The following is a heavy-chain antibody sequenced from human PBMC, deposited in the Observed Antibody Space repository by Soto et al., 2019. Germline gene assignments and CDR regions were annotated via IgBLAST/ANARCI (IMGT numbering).Heavy chain of an antibody. J-gene: IGHJ6*02. Sequence: LRLSCAASGFTFSSYSMNWVRQAPGKGLEWVSSISSSTGYIYYADSVKGRFTISRDNAKNSLYLQMNSLRAEDTAVYYCAKMGYGGNYYYGMDVWGQGTTVTVSS. CDR1: GFTFSSYS. D-gene: IGHD2-15*01. V-gene: IGHV3-21*01. CDR3: AKMGYGGNYYYGMDV. CDR2: ISSSTGYI.